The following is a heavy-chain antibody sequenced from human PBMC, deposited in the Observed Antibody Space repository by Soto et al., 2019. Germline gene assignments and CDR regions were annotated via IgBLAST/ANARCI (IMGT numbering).Heavy chain of an antibody. D-gene: IGHD6-19*01. J-gene: IGHJ4*02. CDR3: ARGSGWYSPFDY. CDR1: GYTFTGYA. CDR2: INAGNGNT. V-gene: IGHV1-3*01. Sequence: ASVKVSCKASGYTFTGYAMHWVRQAPGQRLEWMGWINAGNGNTKYSQKFQGRVTITRDTSASTAYMELSSLRSEDTAVYYCARGSGWYSPFDYWGQGTLVTVSS.